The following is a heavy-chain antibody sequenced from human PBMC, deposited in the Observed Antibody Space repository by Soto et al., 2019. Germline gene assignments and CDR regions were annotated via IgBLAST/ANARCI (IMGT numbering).Heavy chain of an antibody. Sequence: QVQLVESGGSVVQPGRSLRLSCAASGFTFSSDGMHWVRQAPGKGLEWVAVIWFDGSNKFYADSVKGRFTISRDNSKNTVSLQMNSLRDEDSAAYYCATIGPYWGQGTLVTVSS. CDR3: ATIGPY. V-gene: IGHV3-33*01. CDR2: IWFDGSNK. CDR1: GFTFSSDG. J-gene: IGHJ4*02.